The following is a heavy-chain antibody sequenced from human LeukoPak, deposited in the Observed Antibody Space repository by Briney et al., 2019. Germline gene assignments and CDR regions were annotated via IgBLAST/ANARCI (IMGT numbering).Heavy chain of an antibody. Sequence: GGSLRLSCAASGFTFSSYGMHWVRQAPGKGLEWVAVISYDGSNKYYADSVKGRFTISRDNSKNTLYLQMNSLRAEDTAVYYCAKDLGGSYPFAFDYWGQGTLVTVPS. D-gene: IGHD3-16*01. CDR2: ISYDGSNK. CDR1: GFTFSSYG. V-gene: IGHV3-30*18. CDR3: AKDLGGSYPFAFDY. J-gene: IGHJ4*02.